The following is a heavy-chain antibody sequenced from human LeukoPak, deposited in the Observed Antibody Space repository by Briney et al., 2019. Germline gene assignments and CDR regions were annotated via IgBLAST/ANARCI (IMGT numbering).Heavy chain of an antibody. Sequence: SETLSLTCTVSGGSISNYYWSWIRQPAGKGLEWIGRFYTSGSINYNPSLQSRVTMSVDTSKSQFSLKLSSVTAADTAVYYCARDLSYYSDRSGYFPTWGQGTLVTVSS. CDR2: FYTSGSI. J-gene: IGHJ5*02. D-gene: IGHD3-22*01. V-gene: IGHV4-4*07. CDR1: GGSISNYY. CDR3: ARDLSYYSDRSGYFPT.